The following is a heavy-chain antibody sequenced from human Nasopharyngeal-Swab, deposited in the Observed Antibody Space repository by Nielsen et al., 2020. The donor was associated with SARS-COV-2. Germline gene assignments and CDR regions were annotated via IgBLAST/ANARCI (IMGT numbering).Heavy chain of an antibody. CDR3: AASVMTTVVT. Sequence: RQAPGKGLEWIGYIYYSGSTNYNPSLKSRVTISVDTSKNQFFLKLSSVTAADTAVYYCAASVMTTVVTRGQGTLVTVSS. D-gene: IGHD4-23*01. V-gene: IGHV4-59*08. CDR2: IYYSGST. J-gene: IGHJ4*02.